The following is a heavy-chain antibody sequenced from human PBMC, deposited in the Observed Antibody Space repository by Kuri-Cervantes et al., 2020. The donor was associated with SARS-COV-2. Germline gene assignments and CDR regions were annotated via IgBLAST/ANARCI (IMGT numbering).Heavy chain of an antibody. Sequence: LSLTCAASGFTVSSNYMSWVRQAPGKGLEWVSSISTRSTYIDYADSVKGRFTISRDNAKNSLYLQMNSLTAADTAVYYCAREAQYCSSTNCPFDPWGQGTLVTVSS. CDR2: ISTRSTYI. CDR1: GFTVSSNY. CDR3: AREAQYCSSTNCPFDP. V-gene: IGHV3-21*01. D-gene: IGHD2-2*01. J-gene: IGHJ5*02.